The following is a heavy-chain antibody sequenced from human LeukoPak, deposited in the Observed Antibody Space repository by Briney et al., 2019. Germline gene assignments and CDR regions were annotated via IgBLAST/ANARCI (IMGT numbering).Heavy chain of an antibody. CDR3: ATSKYSGSY. D-gene: IGHD1-26*01. V-gene: IGHV3-23*02. CDR1: GFTFSSYE. Sequence: RGSLRLSCAASGFTFSSYEMNWVRQAPGKGLEWVSAITGSGGRIYYGASVEVGFTISKDNSKNALNLQMNSLRAEYTAVYYCATSKYSGSYWGQGTLVTVSS. CDR2: ITGSGGRI. J-gene: IGHJ4*02.